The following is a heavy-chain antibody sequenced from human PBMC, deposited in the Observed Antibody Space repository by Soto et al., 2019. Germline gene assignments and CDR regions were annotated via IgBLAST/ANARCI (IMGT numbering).Heavy chain of an antibody. J-gene: IGHJ5*02. CDR3: ARERSAAGTGWFDP. V-gene: IGHV1-8*01. D-gene: IGHD6-13*01. CDR1: GYTFTSYD. CDR2: MNPNSGNT. Sequence: QVQLVQSGAEVKKPGASVKVSCKASGYTFTSYDINWVRQATGQGLEWMGWMNPNSGNTGYAQKFQGRVTMTRNTSITTAYMGLSSPRSEDTAVYYCARERSAAGTGWFDPWGQGTLVTVSS.